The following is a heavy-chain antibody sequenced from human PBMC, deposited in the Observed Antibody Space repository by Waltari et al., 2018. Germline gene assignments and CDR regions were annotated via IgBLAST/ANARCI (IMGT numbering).Heavy chain of an antibody. CDR3: ARPPYGDDAFDI. V-gene: IGHV1-69*08. J-gene: IGHJ3*02. CDR1: GGTFSSYA. D-gene: IGHD3-10*01. CDR2: ISPIVGTA. Sequence: QVQLVQSGAEVKKPGSSVKVSCKASGGTFSSYAISWVRQAPGQGLEWMGRISPIVGTANYAQKFQGRVTITADKSTSTAYMELSSLRSEDTAVYYCARPPYGDDAFDIWGQGTMVTVSS.